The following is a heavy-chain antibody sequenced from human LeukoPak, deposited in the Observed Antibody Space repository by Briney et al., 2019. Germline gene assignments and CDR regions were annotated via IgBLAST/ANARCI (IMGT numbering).Heavy chain of an antibody. CDR1: GGSFCGFY. CDR2: LNHSGST. CDR3: ARGGRYDYIWGSYRHPFDY. V-gene: IGHV4-34*01. J-gene: IGHJ4*02. Sequence: SETLSLTCAVYGGSFCGFYWSWLRQPPGKGVECFGELNHSGSTNYNPSLKSRVTISVDTSKNQFSLKLSSVTAADTAVYYCARGGRYDYIWGSYRHPFDYWGQGTLVTVSS. D-gene: IGHD3-16*02.